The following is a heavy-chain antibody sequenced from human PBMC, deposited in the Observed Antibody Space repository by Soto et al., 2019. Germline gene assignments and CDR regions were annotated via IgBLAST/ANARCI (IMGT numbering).Heavy chain of an antibody. CDR1: GFTFSSYG. V-gene: IGHV3-33*01. CDR2: IWYYGSNK. J-gene: IGHJ6*02. Sequence: QVQLVESGGGVVQPGRSLRLSCAASGFTFSSYGMHWVRQAPGKGLEWVAVIWYYGSNKYYADSVKGRFTISRDNSKNTLYLQMNSMRAEDTAVYYCARDGHDYVVGSYRTYYYYGMDVWGQGTTVTVSS. CDR3: ARDGHDYVVGSYRTYYYYGMDV. D-gene: IGHD3-16*02.